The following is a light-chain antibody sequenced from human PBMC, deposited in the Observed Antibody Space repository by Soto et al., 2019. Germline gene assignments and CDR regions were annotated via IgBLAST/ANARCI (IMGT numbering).Light chain of an antibody. CDR2: ENN. Sequence: QSALTQPPSVSAAPGQKVTISCYGRTSNIGNNYVSWYQQLPGTAPKLLIYENNKRPSGIPDRFSGSKSGTSATLGITGLQTGDEADYYCGTWDSSLSAHWVFGGGTKLTVL. CDR3: GTWDSSLSAHWV. J-gene: IGLJ3*02. V-gene: IGLV1-51*02. CDR1: TSNIGNNY.